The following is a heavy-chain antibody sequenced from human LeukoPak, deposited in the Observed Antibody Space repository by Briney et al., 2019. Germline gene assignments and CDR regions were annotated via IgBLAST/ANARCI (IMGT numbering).Heavy chain of an antibody. CDR1: GFTFSSYA. J-gene: IGHJ6*03. Sequence: GGSLRLSCAASGFTFSSYAMSWVRQAPGKGLEWVSAISGSGGSTYYADSVKGRFTISRDNSKSTLHLQMNSLRAEDTAIYYCSKEGSGSYYYMDVWGRGTTVTVSS. CDR2: ISGSGGST. CDR3: SKEGSGSYYYMDV. V-gene: IGHV3-23*01. D-gene: IGHD1-26*01.